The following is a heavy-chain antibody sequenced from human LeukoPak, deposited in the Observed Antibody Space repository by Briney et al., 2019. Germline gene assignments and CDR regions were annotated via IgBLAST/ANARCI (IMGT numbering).Heavy chain of an antibody. V-gene: IGHV4-59*01. Sequence: PSETLSLTCTVSGGSISSYYWNWIRQTPGKGLEWIGYIFYSGTTNYNPSLESRVSMSVDTSKNQFSLKLSSVTAADTAVYYCARGRKYISGYRVTELGAGYSDYWGQGTLVTVSS. J-gene: IGHJ4*02. CDR3: ARGRKYISGYRVTELGAGYSDY. CDR2: IFYSGTT. CDR1: GGSISSYY. D-gene: IGHD3-9*01.